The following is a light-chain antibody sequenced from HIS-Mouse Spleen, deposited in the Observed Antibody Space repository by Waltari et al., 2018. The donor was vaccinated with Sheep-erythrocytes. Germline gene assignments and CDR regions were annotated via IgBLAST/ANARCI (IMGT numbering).Light chain of an antibody. CDR2: DVS. V-gene: IGLV2-11*01. Sequence: QPALTRLRSWSGSPGQSVTTSCTGPTSDVGGYNYVSWYQQHPAKAPNLMINDVSKRPSGVPDRFSGSKSGNTATLTISGTQAMDEADYYCCSYAGSYNHVFATGTKVTVL. CDR3: CSYAGSYNHV. J-gene: IGLJ1*01. CDR1: TSDVGGYNY.